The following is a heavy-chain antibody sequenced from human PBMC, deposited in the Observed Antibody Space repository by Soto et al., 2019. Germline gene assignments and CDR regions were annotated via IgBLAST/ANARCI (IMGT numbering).Heavy chain of an antibody. CDR1: GGSISSGDYY. CDR2: IYYSGST. J-gene: IGHJ3*02. D-gene: IGHD3-22*01. Sequence: QVQLLESGPGLVKPSQTLSLTCTVSGGSISSGDYYWSWIRQPPGKGLEWIGYIYYSGSTYHNPSPKSRVTISVETSQNQFALKLSSVTAADTAVYYCARAQGGQYYYDSSGYHGAFDIWGQGTMVTVSS. V-gene: IGHV4-30-4*01. CDR3: ARAQGGQYYYDSSGYHGAFDI.